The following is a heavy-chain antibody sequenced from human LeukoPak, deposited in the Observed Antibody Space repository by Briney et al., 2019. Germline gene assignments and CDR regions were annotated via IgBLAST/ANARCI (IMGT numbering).Heavy chain of an antibody. D-gene: IGHD3-22*01. J-gene: IGHJ4*02. CDR2: ISGSGGST. CDR1: GFTFSSYA. CDR3: AKNNCRFSCYYDSYFDY. Sequence: GGSLRLSCAASGFTFSSYAMSWVRQAPGKGLEWVSAISGSGGSTYYADSVKGRFTISRDNSKNTLYLQMNSLRAEDTDVYYCAKNNCRFSCYYDSYFDYWGQGTLVTVSS. V-gene: IGHV3-23*01.